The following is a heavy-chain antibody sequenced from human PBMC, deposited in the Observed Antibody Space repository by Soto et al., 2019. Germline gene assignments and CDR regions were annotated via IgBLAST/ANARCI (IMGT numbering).Heavy chain of an antibody. D-gene: IGHD3-10*01. V-gene: IGHV1-18*01. CDR2: ISAYNGNT. Sequence: ASVKVSCKASGYTFTSYGLSWVRQAPGQGLEWMGWISAYNGNTKYAQKVQDRVTMTTDTPTNTAYMELRSLRSDDTAVYYCVREEEVLRGVVSLDYWGQGTLVTVSS. CDR1: GYTFTSYG. CDR3: VREEEVLRGVVSLDY. J-gene: IGHJ4*02.